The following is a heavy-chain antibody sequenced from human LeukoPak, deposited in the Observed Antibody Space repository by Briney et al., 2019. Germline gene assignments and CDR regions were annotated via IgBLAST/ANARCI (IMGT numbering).Heavy chain of an antibody. Sequence: GGSLRLSCAASGIIFDSYSMNWVRQAPGKGLEWVSSISSSGSYKYSADSVEGRFTISRDNARNSVFLQMNSLAAEDTAVYYCASPARRGYSYGRFDYWGQGTLVTVSS. CDR2: ISSSGSYK. CDR1: GIIFDSYS. J-gene: IGHJ4*02. CDR3: ASPARRGYSYGRFDY. D-gene: IGHD5-18*01. V-gene: IGHV3-21*01.